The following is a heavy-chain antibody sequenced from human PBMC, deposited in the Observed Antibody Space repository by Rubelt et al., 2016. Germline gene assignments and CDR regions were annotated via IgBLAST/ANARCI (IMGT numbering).Heavy chain of an antibody. J-gene: IGHJ3*01. D-gene: IGHD4-17*01. CDR3: ARDKSGDYCTYNNFDL. Sequence: VRQAPGKGLEWVSSIRACGGSTYSAESVEGRFTISRDNSKTTLYLRTNSLRVDETAVYYCARDKSGDYCTYNNFDLWGQGTMVAVSS. V-gene: IGHV3-23*01. CDR2: IRACGGST.